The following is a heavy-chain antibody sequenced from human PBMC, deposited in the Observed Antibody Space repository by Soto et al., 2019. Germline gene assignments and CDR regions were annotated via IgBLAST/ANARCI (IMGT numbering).Heavy chain of an antibody. D-gene: IGHD2-15*01. CDR1: GVSLNSGHYY. CDR2: VYYDKST. Sequence: QVQLQESGPGLLEPLETLSLTCSVSGVSLNSGHYYWVWVRQSPGKGLAWITNVYYDKSTYYNPSLKSRVTISIDKPRNQFSLTLKSVTAADTAVYYCGKVLIGATRHADVDSWGQGARVTVSS. J-gene: IGHJ4*02. V-gene: IGHV4-39*01. CDR3: GKVLIGATRHADVDS.